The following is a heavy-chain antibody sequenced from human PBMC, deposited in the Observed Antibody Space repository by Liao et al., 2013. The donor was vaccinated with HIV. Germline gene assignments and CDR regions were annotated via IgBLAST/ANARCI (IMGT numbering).Heavy chain of an antibody. J-gene: IGHJ2*01. CDR3: ARGEWYFDL. CDR1: GASISSYY. Sequence: QVQLQESGPGLVKPSETLSLTCTVSGASISSYYWSWIRQPPGKGLEWIGYIYYIGSTNYNPSLKSRVTISVDTSKNQFSLKLRSVTAADRAVYYCARGEWYFDLWGRGTLVTVSS. V-gene: IGHV4-59*01. CDR2: IYYIGST.